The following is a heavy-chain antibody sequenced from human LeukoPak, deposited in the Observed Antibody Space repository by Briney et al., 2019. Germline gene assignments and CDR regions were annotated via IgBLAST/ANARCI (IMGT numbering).Heavy chain of an antibody. J-gene: IGHJ4*02. CDR3: ATELKNYYGSGSYKTHDY. D-gene: IGHD3-10*01. CDR1: GYTFTNYY. Sequence: ASVKVSCKASGYTFTNYYMHWVRQAPGQGLEWMGIINPSGGSTSYAQKFQGRVTMTRDTSTSTVYMELSSLRSEDTAVYYCATELKNYYGSGSYKTHDYWGQGTLVTVS. V-gene: IGHV1-46*01. CDR2: INPSGGST.